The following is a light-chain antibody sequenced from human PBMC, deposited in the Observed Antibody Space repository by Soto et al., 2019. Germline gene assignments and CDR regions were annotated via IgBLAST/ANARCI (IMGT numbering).Light chain of an antibody. CDR1: SSDVGGYNY. V-gene: IGLV2-8*01. CDR3: SSYAGSSNV. J-gene: IGLJ1*01. CDR2: EVN. Sequence: QSVLTQPPSASGSPGQSVAISCTGTSSDVGGYNYVSWYQQHPGKAPKLMIYEVNKRPSGVPDRFSGSKSGNTASLTVSGLQAEDEADYYCSSYAGSSNVFGTGTKHTVL.